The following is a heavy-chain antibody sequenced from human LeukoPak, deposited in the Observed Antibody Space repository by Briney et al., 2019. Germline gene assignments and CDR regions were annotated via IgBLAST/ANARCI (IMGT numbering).Heavy chain of an antibody. CDR1: GFSFSTYA. Sequence: PGGSLRLSCATSGFSFSTYAMTWVRQAPGRGLEWVSGISGTGDSTYYADSVKGRFAISRDNSQNTLSLQMNSLRAEDTALYYCAKGHSRAGIITNFDCWGQGTLVTVSS. J-gene: IGHJ4*02. V-gene: IGHV3-23*01. D-gene: IGHD1-14*01. CDR3: AKGHSRAGIITNFDC. CDR2: ISGTGDST.